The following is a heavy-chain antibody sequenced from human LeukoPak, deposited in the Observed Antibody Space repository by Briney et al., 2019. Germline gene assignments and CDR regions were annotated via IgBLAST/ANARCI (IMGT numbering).Heavy chain of an antibody. D-gene: IGHD4-17*01. CDR3: ARDNGDYWFDY. Sequence: ASVKLSCSSAAYTFTGYYMHWVRQAPGHGLEWMGWITPNSGDTIHAQKFQGRVTMTRDTSISTAYMELSSLRSDDTAVYYCARDNGDYWFDYWGQGTLVTVSS. V-gene: IGHV1-2*02. CDR1: AYTFTGYY. CDR2: ITPNSGDT. J-gene: IGHJ4*02.